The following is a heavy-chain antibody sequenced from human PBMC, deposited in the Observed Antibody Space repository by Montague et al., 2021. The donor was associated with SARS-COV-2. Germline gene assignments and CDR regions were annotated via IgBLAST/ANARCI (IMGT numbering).Heavy chain of an antibody. Sequence: SETLSLTCTVSGASITSSNWWNWVRQPPGKGLEWIGQIYHSGSTNYNPSLKSRLTLSLDKSKNQFYLSLSSVTAADTAVYYCARQIQQVVLSPAKLTNWFDPWGPGTLVTVAS. CDR1: GASITSSNW. D-gene: IGHD2-21*01. V-gene: IGHV4-4*02. J-gene: IGHJ5*02. CDR3: ARQIQQVVLSPAKLTNWFDP. CDR2: IYHSGST.